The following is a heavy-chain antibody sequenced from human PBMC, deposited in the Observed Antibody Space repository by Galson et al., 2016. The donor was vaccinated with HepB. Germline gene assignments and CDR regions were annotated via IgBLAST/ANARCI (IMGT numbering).Heavy chain of an antibody. D-gene: IGHD3-22*01. CDR1: GFSFRNYA. CDR2: ISDTAGST. V-gene: IGHV3-23*01. J-gene: IGHJ5*02. CDR3: AIRLDYYGSRGS. Sequence: SLRLFCAASGFSFRNYAMSWVRQAPGKGLEWVSSISDTAGSTYYADSVKGRFTISRDNSRNTLFLQLNSLRAEDTAVYYCAIRLDYYGSRGSWGQGTLVTVSS.